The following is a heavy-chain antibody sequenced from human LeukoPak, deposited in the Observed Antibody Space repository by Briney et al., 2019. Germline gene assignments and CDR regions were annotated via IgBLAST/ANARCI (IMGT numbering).Heavy chain of an antibody. CDR2: ISYDGSNK. Sequence: PGGSLRLSCAASGFTFSSYSMNWVRQAPGKGLEWVAVISYDGSNKYYADSVKGRFTISRDNSKNTLYLQMNSLRAEDTAVYYCAREVGATYWYFDLWGRGTLVTVSS. J-gene: IGHJ2*01. D-gene: IGHD1-26*01. CDR3: AREVGATYWYFDL. CDR1: GFTFSSYS. V-gene: IGHV3-30*03.